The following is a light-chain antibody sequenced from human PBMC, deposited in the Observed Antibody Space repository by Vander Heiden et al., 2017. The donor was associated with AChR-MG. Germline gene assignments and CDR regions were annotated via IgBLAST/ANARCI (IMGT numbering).Light chain of an antibody. J-gene: IGKJ4*01. Sequence: DIQLTKSPSPLSASVGDRVTITCRASQSINSWLAWYQQKPGKAPNLLIYQASNLESGVPSRFSGSGSGTQFTLTISSLQPDDFATFYCQQYDTYPLTFGGGTKVEI. CDR1: QSINSW. V-gene: IGKV1-5*03. CDR2: QAS. CDR3: QQYDTYPLT.